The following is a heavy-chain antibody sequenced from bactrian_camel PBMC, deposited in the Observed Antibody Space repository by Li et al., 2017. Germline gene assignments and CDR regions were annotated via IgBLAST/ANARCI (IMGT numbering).Heavy chain of an antibody. CDR1: GERYSTYC. Sequence: HVQLVESGGGSVQAGESLRLSCTASGERYSTYCMAWFRQAPEKEREGIAVINTSSGAQYYRESVRGRFTISQDNAKRTVYLQMNSLRPEDTAMYCCAAVVEGRTVEGGVSLWTLFESGYWGQGTQVTVS. J-gene: IGHJ4*01. CDR2: INTSSGAQ. D-gene: IGHD3*01. CDR3: AAVVEGRTVEGGVSLWTLFESGY. V-gene: IGHV3-3*01.